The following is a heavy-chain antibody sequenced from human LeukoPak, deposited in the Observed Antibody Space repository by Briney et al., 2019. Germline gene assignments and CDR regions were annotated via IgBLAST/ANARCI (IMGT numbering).Heavy chain of an antibody. J-gene: IGHJ4*02. V-gene: IGHV3-23*01. D-gene: IGHD6-19*01. CDR1: GFTFSSYA. CDR2: ISASGGNT. Sequence: GGSLRLSCTASGFTFSSYAMSWVRQAPGKGLEWVSGISASGGNTYHADSVKGRFTISRDNSKNTLYLQMKSLRAEDTAVYYCARVVWLDRNFDYWGQGTLLTVSS. CDR3: ARVVWLDRNFDY.